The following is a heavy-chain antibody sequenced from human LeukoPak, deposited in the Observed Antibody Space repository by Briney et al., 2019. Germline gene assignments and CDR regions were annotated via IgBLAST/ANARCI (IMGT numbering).Heavy chain of an antibody. CDR2: IKQDGSEK. J-gene: IGHJ5*01. V-gene: IGHV3-7*01. Sequence: PGGSLRLSCAASGFTFSSYWMSWVRQVPGKGLEWVANIKQDGSEKYYVNSVKGRFTISRDNAKNSLYLQMNSLRAEDTAVYYCARKPNGSVGSGSYYYWFDPWSQGTLVTVSS. D-gene: IGHD3-10*01. CDR3: ARKPNGSVGSGSYYYWFDP. CDR1: GFTFSSYW.